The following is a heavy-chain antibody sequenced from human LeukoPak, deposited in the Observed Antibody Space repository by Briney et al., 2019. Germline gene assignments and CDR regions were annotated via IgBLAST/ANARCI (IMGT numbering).Heavy chain of an antibody. CDR1: GFTFSTYW. CDR3: ARNQWLDFDAFDI. V-gene: IGHV3-7*01. CDR2: IKQDGSEK. J-gene: IGHJ3*02. D-gene: IGHD6-19*01. Sequence: GGSLRLSCAASGFTFSTYWMSWVRQAPGKGLEWVANIKQDGSEKYYVDSVKGRFTISRDNANNSLYLQMNSLRAEDTAVYYCARNQWLDFDAFDIWGQGTMVTVSS.